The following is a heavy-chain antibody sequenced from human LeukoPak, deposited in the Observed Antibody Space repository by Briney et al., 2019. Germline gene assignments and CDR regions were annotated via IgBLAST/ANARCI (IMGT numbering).Heavy chain of an antibody. CDR2: ISPSGGST. CDR3: FVFRPSY. J-gene: IGHJ4*02. V-gene: IGHV1-46*01. D-gene: IGHD6-6*01. Sequence: ASVKVSCKAFGYTFTSNYMHWVRQAPGQGPEWMGVISPSGGSTTYAQKFQGRVTLTRDMSTSTDYLELSRLRSDDTAVYYCFVFRPSYWGQGTLVTVSS. CDR1: GYTFTSNY.